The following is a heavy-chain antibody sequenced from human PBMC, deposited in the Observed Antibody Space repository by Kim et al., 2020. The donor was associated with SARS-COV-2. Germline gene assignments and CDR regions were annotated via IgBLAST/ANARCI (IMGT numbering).Heavy chain of an antibody. Sequence: SETLSLTCAVYGGSFSGYYWSWIRQPPGKGLEWIGEINHSGSTNYNPSLKSRVTISVDTSKNQFSLKLSSVTAADTAVYYCARGGGDIVVVPAANKRYYYYGMDVWGQGTTVTVSS. CDR1: GGSFSGYY. D-gene: IGHD2-2*01. CDR3: ARGGGDIVVVPAANKRYYYYGMDV. J-gene: IGHJ6*02. V-gene: IGHV4-34*01. CDR2: INHSGST.